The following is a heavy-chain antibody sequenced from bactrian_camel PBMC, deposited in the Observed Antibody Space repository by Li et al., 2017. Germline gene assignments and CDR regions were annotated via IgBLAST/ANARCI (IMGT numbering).Heavy chain of an antibody. Sequence: VQLVESGGGSVQAGGSLRLSCANSGFTFCNYEMSWYRQAPGEEREGVAIIESDGNAVYADSVKGRFTVSKDNAKNTLYLQMNSLKAEDTAMYYCATRRYCTTISPAAFGNWGQGTQVTVS. J-gene: IGHJ4*01. CDR3: ATRRYCTTISPAAFGN. D-gene: IGHD4*01. V-gene: IGHV3S55*01. CDR1: GFTFCNYE. CDR2: IESDGNA.